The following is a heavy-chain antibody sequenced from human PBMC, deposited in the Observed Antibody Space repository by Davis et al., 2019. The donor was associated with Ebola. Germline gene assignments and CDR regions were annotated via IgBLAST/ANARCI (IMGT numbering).Heavy chain of an antibody. CDR3: ARYLYSYDAYDI. Sequence: MPSETLSLTCTVSGGSVSNYYWSWIRQPPGKGLEWIGEINHSGSTNYNPSLKSRVTISVDTSKNQFSLKLSSVTAADTAVYYCARYLYSYDAYDIWGQGTMVTVSS. V-gene: IGHV4-34*01. D-gene: IGHD5-18*01. CDR2: INHSGST. J-gene: IGHJ3*02. CDR1: GGSVSNYY.